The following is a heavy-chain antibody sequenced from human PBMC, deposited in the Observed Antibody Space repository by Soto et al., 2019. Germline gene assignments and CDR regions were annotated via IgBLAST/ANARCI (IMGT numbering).Heavy chain of an antibody. D-gene: IGHD3-16*01. Sequence: GGSLRLSCAASGFTVSSNYMSWVRQAPGKGLEWVSVIYSGGSTYYADSVKGRFTISRDNSKNTLYLQMNSLRAEDTAVYYCARTYDYIWGSYSSYFDYWGQGTLVTVSS. CDR1: GFTVSSNY. CDR2: IYSGGST. V-gene: IGHV3-66*01. CDR3: ARTYDYIWGSYSSYFDY. J-gene: IGHJ4*02.